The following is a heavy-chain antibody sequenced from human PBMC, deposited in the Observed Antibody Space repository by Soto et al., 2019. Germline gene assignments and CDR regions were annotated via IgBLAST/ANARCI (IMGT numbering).Heavy chain of an antibody. D-gene: IGHD3-22*01. J-gene: IGHJ3*01. V-gene: IGHV3-21*01. CDR2: IGVSRRYI. Sequence: GGTLSLSCAASGFPFISHGVHWVLQAPWERPERVSFIGVSRRYIYYAASVKGPFTISRDNAKNSLYLQMNSLRAEDTAVYYCARALPSYSSAMIGVAKGVAALAFWGQGTMVTVSS. CDR1: GFPFISHG. CDR3: ARALPSYSSAMIGVAKGVAALAF.